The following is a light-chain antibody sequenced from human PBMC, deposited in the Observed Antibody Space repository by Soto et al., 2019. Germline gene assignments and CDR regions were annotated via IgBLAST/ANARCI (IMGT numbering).Light chain of an antibody. Sequence: IQMPQSXSTLSASSRDXXXXXXXASQRISNYLNWYQQKXGKAPNLLIWAASXLQSGVPSRFSGSGSGTDFTLTTSSLQVEDSTTYYCQQTYTPPRTSGQGTKVDIK. CDR2: AAS. CDR3: QQTYTPPRT. V-gene: IGKV1-39*01. CDR1: QRISNY. J-gene: IGKJ1*01.